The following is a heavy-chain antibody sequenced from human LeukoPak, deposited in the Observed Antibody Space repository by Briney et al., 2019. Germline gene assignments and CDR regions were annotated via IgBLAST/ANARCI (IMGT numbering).Heavy chain of an antibody. CDR1: GGSISSYY. D-gene: IGHD5-24*01. Sequence: PSETLSLTCTVSGGSISSYYWSWIRQPAGKGLEWIGRIYTSGSTNYNPSLKSRVTMSVDTSKNQFSLKLSSVTAADTAVYYCARAVRGRWLQKYYFDYWGQGTLVTVSS. V-gene: IGHV4-4*07. CDR2: IYTSGST. J-gene: IGHJ4*02. CDR3: ARAVRGRWLQKYYFDY.